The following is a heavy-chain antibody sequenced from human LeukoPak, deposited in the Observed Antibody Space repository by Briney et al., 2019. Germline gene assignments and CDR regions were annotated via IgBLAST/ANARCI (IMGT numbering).Heavy chain of an antibody. CDR1: GYTFTGYY. Sequence: ASVKVSCXASGYTFTGYYMHWVRQAPGQGLEWMGRINPNSGGTNYARKFQGRVTMTRDTSISTAYMELSRLRSDDTAVYYCARGPTGYSSSWYAYWGQGTLVTVSS. V-gene: IGHV1-2*06. D-gene: IGHD6-13*01. CDR3: ARGPTGYSSSWYAY. CDR2: INPNSGGT. J-gene: IGHJ4*02.